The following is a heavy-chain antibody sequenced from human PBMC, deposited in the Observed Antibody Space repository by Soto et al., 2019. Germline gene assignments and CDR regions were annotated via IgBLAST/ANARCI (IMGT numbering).Heavy chain of an antibody. Sequence: PGGSLRLSCAASGFTFSSYSMNWVRQAPGKGLEWVSSISSSSSYIYYADSVKGRFTISRDNAKNSLYLQMNSLRAEDTAVYYCARNDPGGQVLFSYYYGMDVWGQGTTVTVSS. CDR2: ISSSSSYI. V-gene: IGHV3-21*01. J-gene: IGHJ6*02. CDR3: ARNDPGGQVLFSYYYGMDV. CDR1: GFTFSSYS. D-gene: IGHD2-15*01.